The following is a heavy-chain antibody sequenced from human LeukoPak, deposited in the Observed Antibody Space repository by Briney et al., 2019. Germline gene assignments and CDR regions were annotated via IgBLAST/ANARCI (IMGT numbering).Heavy chain of an antibody. CDR1: GGTFSSYA. D-gene: IGHD6-13*01. V-gene: IGHV1-69*13. J-gene: IGHJ5*02. Sequence: ASVKVSCKASGGTFSSYAISWVRQAPGQGLEWMGGIIPIFGTANYAQKFQGRVTITADESTSTAYMELSSLRSEDTAVYYCARDNSRWFDPWGQGTLVTVSS. CDR3: ARDNSRWFDP. CDR2: IIPIFGTA.